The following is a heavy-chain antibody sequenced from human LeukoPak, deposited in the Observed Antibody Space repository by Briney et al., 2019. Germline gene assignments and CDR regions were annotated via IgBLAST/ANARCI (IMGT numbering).Heavy chain of an antibody. V-gene: IGHV3-23*01. CDR3: AKVPSLPCGDYRRDLDY. D-gene: IGHD4-17*01. J-gene: IGHJ4*02. Sequence: GGSLRLSCAASGFTFSSYGMSWVRQAPGKGLEWVSAISGSGGSTYYADSVKGRFTISRDNSKNTLYLQMNSLRAEDTAVYYCAKVPSLPCGDYRRDLDYWGQGTLVTVSS. CDR1: GFTFSSYG. CDR2: ISGSGGST.